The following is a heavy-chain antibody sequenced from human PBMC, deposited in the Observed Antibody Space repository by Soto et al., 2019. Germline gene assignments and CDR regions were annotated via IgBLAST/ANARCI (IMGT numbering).Heavy chain of an antibody. J-gene: IGHJ3*02. CDR1: GGSISSGDYY. D-gene: IGHD6-25*01. Sequence: SETLSLTCTVSGGSISSGDYYWSWIRQPPGKGLEWIGYIYYSGSTYYNPSLKSRVTISVDTSKNQFSLKLSSVTAADTAVYYCAREDSGESGYTPRFDIWGQGTMVTVSS. V-gene: IGHV4-30-4*01. CDR2: IYYSGST. CDR3: AREDSGESGYTPRFDI.